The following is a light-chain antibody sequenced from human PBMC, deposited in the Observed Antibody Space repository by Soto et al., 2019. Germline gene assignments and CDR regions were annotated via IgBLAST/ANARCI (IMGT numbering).Light chain of an antibody. CDR1: QSVTNRY. CDR2: CIS. J-gene: IGKJ2*01. Sequence: ESVLTQSPGTLSLSPGERATLSCRASQSVTNRYFAWYQQRPGQAPRLLIYCISNRTTGIPDRFSGSGSGTDFTLTISRLEPEDFVVYYCQQYSSFPHTFGQGTKVDIK. V-gene: IGKV3-20*01. CDR3: QQYSSFPHT.